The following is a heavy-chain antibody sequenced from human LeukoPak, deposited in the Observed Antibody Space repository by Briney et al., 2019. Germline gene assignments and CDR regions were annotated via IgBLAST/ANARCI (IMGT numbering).Heavy chain of an antibody. V-gene: IGHV3-30*18. J-gene: IGHJ6*02. Sequence: TGGSLRLSCAASGSTFSSYGMHWVRQAPGKGLEWVAVISYDGSNKYYADSVKGRFTISRDNSKNTLYLQMNSLRAEDTAVYYCAKARSDSSGYGASYYYYYYGMDVWGQGTTVTVSS. CDR3: AKARSDSSGYGASYYYYYYGMDV. D-gene: IGHD3-22*01. CDR2: ISYDGSNK. CDR1: GSTFSSYG.